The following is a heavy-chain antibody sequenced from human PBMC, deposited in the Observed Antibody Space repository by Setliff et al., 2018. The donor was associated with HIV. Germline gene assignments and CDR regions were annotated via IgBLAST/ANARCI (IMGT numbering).Heavy chain of an antibody. Sequence: VGSLRLSCAASGFTFSDYYMSWIRQAPGKGLEWVSYISSGSSYTNYADSVKGRFTISRDNAKNSLYLQMNSLRAEDTAVYYCARASYYYDSSGWVDYWGQGTLVTVSS. V-gene: IGHV3-11*03. D-gene: IGHD3-22*01. CDR3: ARASYYYDSSGWVDY. J-gene: IGHJ4*02. CDR1: GFTFSDYY. CDR2: ISSGSSYT.